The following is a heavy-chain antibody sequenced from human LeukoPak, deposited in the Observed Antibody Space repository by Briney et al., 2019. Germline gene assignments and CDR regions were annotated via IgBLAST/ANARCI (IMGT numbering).Heavy chain of an antibody. CDR2: ISGSGGST. V-gene: IGHV3-23*01. J-gene: IGHJ5*02. D-gene: IGHD6-6*01. Sequence: PGGSLRLSCAASGFTFSSYGMSWVRQAPGKGLEWVSAISGSGGSTYYADSVKGRFTISRDNAKNSLYLQMNSLRAEDTAVYYCARDLAGVFVHPRTIWFDPWGQETLVTVSS. CDR1: GFTFSSYG. CDR3: ARDLAGVFVHPRTIWFDP.